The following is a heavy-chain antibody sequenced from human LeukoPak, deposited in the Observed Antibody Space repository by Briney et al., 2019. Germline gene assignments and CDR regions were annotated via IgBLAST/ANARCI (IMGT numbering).Heavy chain of an antibody. D-gene: IGHD4-17*01. CDR3: AKDPNGDYVGAFDM. Sequence: GGSLRLSCAASGLTFNNCAMTWVRQAPGKGLERVSSISGSGGLTYYADSVRGWFTFSRDNSKNTLYLQMNGLRAEDTAVYYCAKDPNGDYVGAFDMWGQGTMVTVSS. CDR2: ISGSGGLT. CDR1: GLTFNNCA. V-gene: IGHV3-23*01. J-gene: IGHJ3*02.